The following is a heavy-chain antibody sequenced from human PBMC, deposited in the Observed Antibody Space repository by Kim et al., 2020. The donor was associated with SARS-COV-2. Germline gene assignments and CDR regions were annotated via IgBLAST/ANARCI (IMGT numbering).Heavy chain of an antibody. Sequence: SETLSLTCTVSGGSISSYYWSWIRQPAGKGLEWIGRIYTSGSTNYNPSLKSRVTMSVDTSKNQFSLKLSSVTAADTAVYYCARDCSGGSCYSPDAFDIWGQGTMVTVSS. CDR2: IYTSGST. D-gene: IGHD2-15*01. J-gene: IGHJ3*02. CDR3: ARDCSGGSCYSPDAFDI. V-gene: IGHV4-4*07. CDR1: GGSISSYY.